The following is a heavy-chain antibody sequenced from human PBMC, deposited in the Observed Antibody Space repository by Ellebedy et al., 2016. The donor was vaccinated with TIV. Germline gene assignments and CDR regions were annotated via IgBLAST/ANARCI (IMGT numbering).Heavy chain of an antibody. CDR1: GGSISNYY. V-gene: IGHV4-59*08. J-gene: IGHJ4*02. CDR2: IYYSGST. D-gene: IGHD4-17*01. CDR3: ARGGTVTSGTPVPEY. Sequence: MPGGSLTLSCTVSGGSISNYYWNWIRQPPGKGLEWIGDIYYSGSTNYDPSLKSRVTISVDVPKNQFSLKLNSVTAADTAVYYCARGGTVTSGTPVPEYWGQGTLVTVSS.